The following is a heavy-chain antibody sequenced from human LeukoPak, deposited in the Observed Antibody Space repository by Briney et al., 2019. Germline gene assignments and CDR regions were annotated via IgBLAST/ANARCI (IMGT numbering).Heavy chain of an antibody. CDR2: INPNSGGT. V-gene: IGHV1-2*02. CDR3: ARDSSSLSIMDV. Sequence: ASVKVSCKASGYTFTGYYMHWVRQAPGQGLEWMGWINPNSGGTNYAQKFQGRVTMTRDTSISTAYMELSRLRSDDTAVYYCARDSSSLSIMDVWGQGTTVTVSS. D-gene: IGHD6-6*01. CDR1: GYTFTGYY. J-gene: IGHJ6*02.